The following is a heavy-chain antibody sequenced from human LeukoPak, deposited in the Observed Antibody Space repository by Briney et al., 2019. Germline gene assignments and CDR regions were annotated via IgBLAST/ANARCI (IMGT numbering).Heavy chain of an antibody. CDR3: ARQQRIFTTGPDWGLRYYYYMDV. CDR1: GGSISSYY. CDR2: IYYSGST. J-gene: IGHJ6*03. V-gene: IGHV4-59*08. Sequence: SETLSLTCTVSGGSISSYYWSWIRQPPGKVLEWIGYIYYSGSTNYNPSLKSRVTISVDTSKNQFSLKLSSVTAADTAVYYCARQQRIFTTGPDWGLRYYYYMDVWGKGTTVTISS. D-gene: IGHD1-1*01.